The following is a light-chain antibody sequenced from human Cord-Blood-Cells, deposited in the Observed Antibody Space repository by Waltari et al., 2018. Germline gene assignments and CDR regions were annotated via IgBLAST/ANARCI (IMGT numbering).Light chain of an antibody. J-gene: IGKJ2*01. Sequence: EIVMTQSPATLSVSPGERATLSYRASQSVSSNLAWYQQKPGQAPRLLIYGASTRDTGIPATFSGSGSGPEFALTISSLQSEDSAVYFCQQENNWPVTFGQGTKLDIK. CDR1: QSVSSN. CDR2: GAS. V-gene: IGKV3-15*01. CDR3: QQENNWPVT.